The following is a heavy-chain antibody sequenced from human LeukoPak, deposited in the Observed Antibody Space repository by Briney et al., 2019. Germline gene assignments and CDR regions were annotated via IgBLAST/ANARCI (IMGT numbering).Heavy chain of an antibody. V-gene: IGHV3-48*04. CDR1: GFTFSSYS. CDR3: ARGGPGYSSSWYGDY. CDR2: ISSSSSTI. Sequence: GGSLRLSCTASGFTFSSYSLNWVRQAPGKGLEWVSYISSSSSTIYYADSVKGRFTISRDNAKNSLYLQMNSLRAEDTAVYYCARGGPGYSSSWYGDYWGQGTLVTVSS. J-gene: IGHJ4*02. D-gene: IGHD6-13*01.